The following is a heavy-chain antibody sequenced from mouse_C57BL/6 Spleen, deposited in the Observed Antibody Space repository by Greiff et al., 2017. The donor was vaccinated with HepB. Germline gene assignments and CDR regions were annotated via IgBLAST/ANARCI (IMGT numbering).Heavy chain of an antibody. Sequence: QVQLKESGAELVKPGASVKISCKASGYAFSSYWMNWVKQRPGKGLEWIGQIYPGDGDTNYNGKFKGKATLTADKSSSTAYMQLSSLTSEDSAVYFCARYDDDLYYCAMDYWGQGTSVTVSS. CDR2: IYPGDGDT. V-gene: IGHV1-80*01. J-gene: IGHJ4*01. CDR3: ARYDDDLYYCAMDY. CDR1: GYAFSSYW. D-gene: IGHD2-4*01.